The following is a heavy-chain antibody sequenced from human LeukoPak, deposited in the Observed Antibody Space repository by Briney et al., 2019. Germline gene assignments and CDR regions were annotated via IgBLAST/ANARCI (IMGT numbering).Heavy chain of an antibody. CDR2: ISSSSSYI. D-gene: IGHD6-19*01. CDR3: ARGTGIAVAGTQDY. V-gene: IGHV3-21*01. J-gene: IGHJ4*02. Sequence: GGSLRLSCAASGFTFDDYAMHWVRQAPGKGLEWVSSISSSSSYIYYADSVKGRFTISRDNAKNSLYLQMNSLRAEDTAVYYCARGTGIAVAGTQDYWGQGTLVTVSS. CDR1: GFTFDDYA.